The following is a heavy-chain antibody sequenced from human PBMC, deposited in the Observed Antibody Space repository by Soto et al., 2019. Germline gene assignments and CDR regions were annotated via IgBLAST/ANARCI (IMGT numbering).Heavy chain of an antibody. CDR2: IRQDGSEK. J-gene: IGHJ4*02. CDR3: VRGCGRASCPYFCDY. D-gene: IGHD2-2*01. CDR1: GFTFSTYW. V-gene: IGHV3-7*01. Sequence: EVQLVESGGGLVQPGGSLRLSCAASGFTFSTYWMSWVRQAPGKGLEWVATIRQDGSEKHHVDSVEGRFTISRDNAKNSMYLQTNSLRAEDTAMYYCVRGCGRASCPYFCDYWGQGTLVSVSS.